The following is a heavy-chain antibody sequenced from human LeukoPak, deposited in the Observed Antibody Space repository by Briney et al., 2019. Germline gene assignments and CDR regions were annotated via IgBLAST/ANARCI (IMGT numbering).Heavy chain of an antibody. J-gene: IGHJ4*02. CDR1: GFTFSSYW. D-gene: IGHD1-26*01. CDR3: ARGSSAGASLRHDY. V-gene: IGHV3-7*01. Sequence: GGSLRLSCAASGFTFSSYWMIWVRQAPGKGLEWVANIKQDGSEENFVDSVKGRFTISRDNAKKSLCLQMNSLRAEDTAVYYCARGSSAGASLRHDYWGQGTLVTVSS. CDR2: IKQDGSEE.